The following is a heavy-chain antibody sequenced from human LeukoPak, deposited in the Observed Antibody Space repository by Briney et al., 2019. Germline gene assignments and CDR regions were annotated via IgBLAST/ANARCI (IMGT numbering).Heavy chain of an antibody. Sequence: SDTLSLTCTVSGGSISTNDWWSWVRPPPGKGLEWIGEIYHSGSTYSNPSLKSRVSISVDKSKNQFSLKLISVTAADTAVYYCAKSNGYGLVDIWGQGTMVTVSS. D-gene: IGHD3-10*01. CDR2: IYHSGST. CDR1: GGSISTNDW. CDR3: AKSNGYGLVDI. J-gene: IGHJ3*02. V-gene: IGHV4-4*02.